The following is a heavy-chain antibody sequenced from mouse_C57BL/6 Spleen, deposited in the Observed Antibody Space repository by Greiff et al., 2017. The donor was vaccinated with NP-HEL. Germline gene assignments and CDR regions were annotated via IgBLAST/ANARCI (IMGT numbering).Heavy chain of an antibody. CDR3: ARWDYYGSSWDFDY. CDR1: GYTFTSYW. D-gene: IGHD1-1*01. Sequence: VQLQQPGAELVRPGSSVKLSCKASGYTFTSYWMHWVKQRPIQGLEWIGNIDPSDSETHYNQKFKDKATLTVDKSSSTAYMQLSSLTSEDSAVYYCARWDYYGSSWDFDYWGQGTTLTVSS. CDR2: IDPSDSET. V-gene: IGHV1-52*01. J-gene: IGHJ2*01.